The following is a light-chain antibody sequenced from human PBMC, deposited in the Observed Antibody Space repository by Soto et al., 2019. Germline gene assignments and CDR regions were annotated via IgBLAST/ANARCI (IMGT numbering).Light chain of an antibody. Sequence: DIQMTQSPSTLSASVGDRVTITCRASQSISSWLAWYQQKPGKAPKLLIYDASSLESGGPSRFSGSGSRTEFTLTISSLQPDDFATYYCQQYNSYWTFGQGTKVDIK. J-gene: IGKJ1*01. CDR1: QSISSW. V-gene: IGKV1-5*01. CDR2: DAS. CDR3: QQYNSYWT.